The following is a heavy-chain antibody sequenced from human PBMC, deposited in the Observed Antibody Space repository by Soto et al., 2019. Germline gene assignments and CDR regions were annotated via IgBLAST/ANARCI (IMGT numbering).Heavy chain of an antibody. D-gene: IGHD6-19*01. CDR3: ARGAPADSSGWYWYAFDI. J-gene: IGHJ3*02. Sequence: GGSLRLSCAASGFTFSSYDMHWVRQATGKGLEWVSAIGTAGDTYYPGSVKGRFTISRENAKNSLYLQMNSLRAGDTAVYYCARGAPADSSGWYWYAFDIWGQGTMVTVSS. V-gene: IGHV3-13*01. CDR2: IGTAGDT. CDR1: GFTFSSYD.